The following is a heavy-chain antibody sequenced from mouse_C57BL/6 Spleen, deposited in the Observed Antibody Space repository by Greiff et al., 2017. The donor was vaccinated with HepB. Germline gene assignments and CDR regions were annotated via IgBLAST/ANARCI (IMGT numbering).Heavy chain of an antibody. V-gene: IGHV10-1*01. Sequence: VQLKESGGGLVQPKGSLKLSCAASGFSFNTYAMNWVRQAPGKGLEWVARIRSKSNNYATYYADSVKDRFTISRDDSESMLYLQMNNLKTEDTAMYYCVRERFYAMDYWGQGTSVTVSS. CDR3: VRERFYAMDY. CDR2: IRSKSNNYAT. D-gene: IGHD1-1*01. J-gene: IGHJ4*01. CDR1: GFSFNTYA.